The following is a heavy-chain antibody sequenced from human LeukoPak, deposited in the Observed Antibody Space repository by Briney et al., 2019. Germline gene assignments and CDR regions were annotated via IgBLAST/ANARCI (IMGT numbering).Heavy chain of an antibody. D-gene: IGHD1-7*01. CDR3: ARANNWNYGLDY. Sequence: ASVKVSCKASGYTFTGYYMRWVRQASGQGLEWKGWINPNSGGTNYAQKFQGRVTMTRDTSISTAYMELSSLRSEDTAVYYCARANNWNYGLDYWGQGTLVTVSS. V-gene: IGHV1-2*02. CDR1: GYTFTGYY. CDR2: INPNSGGT. J-gene: IGHJ4*02.